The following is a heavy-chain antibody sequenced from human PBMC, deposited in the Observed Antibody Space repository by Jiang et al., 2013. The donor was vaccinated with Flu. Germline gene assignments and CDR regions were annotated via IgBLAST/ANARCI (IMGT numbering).Heavy chain of an antibody. CDR2: IRYDGSNK. V-gene: IGHV3-30*02. CDR3: AKDPRVVPAAIFDY. D-gene: IGHD2-2*02. J-gene: IGHJ4*02. Sequence: AFIRYDGSNKYYADSVKGRFTISRDNSKNTLYLQMNSLRAEDTAVYYCAKDPRVVPAAIFDYWGQGTLVTVSS.